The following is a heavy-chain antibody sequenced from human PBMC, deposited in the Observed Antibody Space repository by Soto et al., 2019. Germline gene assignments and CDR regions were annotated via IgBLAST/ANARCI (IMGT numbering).Heavy chain of an antibody. J-gene: IGHJ5*02. Sequence: PSETLSLTYTVSGGSISSGDYYWSWTRQPPGKGLEWIGYIYYSGSTYYNPSLKSRVTISVDTSKNQFSLKLSSVTAADTAVYYCARVGYSSSWYNWFDPWGQGTLVTVSS. D-gene: IGHD6-13*01. CDR2: IYYSGST. V-gene: IGHV4-30-4*01. CDR1: GGSISSGDYY. CDR3: ARVGYSSSWYNWFDP.